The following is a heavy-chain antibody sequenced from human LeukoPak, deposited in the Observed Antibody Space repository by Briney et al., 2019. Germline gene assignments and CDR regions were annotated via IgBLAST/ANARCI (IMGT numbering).Heavy chain of an antibody. CDR2: IYYSGST. Sequence: PSETLSLTCTVSGGSISSYYWSRIRQPPGKGLEWIGYIYYSGSTNYNPSLKSRVTISVDTSKNQFSLKLSSVTAADTAVYYCARANGGLDYWGQGTLVTVSS. V-gene: IGHV4-59*01. J-gene: IGHJ4*02. CDR3: ARANGGLDY. D-gene: IGHD2-8*01. CDR1: GGSISSYY.